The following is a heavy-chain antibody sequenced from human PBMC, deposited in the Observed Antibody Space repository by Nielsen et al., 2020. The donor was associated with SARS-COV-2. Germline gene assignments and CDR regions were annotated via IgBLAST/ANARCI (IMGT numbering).Heavy chain of an antibody. CDR2: IYHSGRT. J-gene: IGHJ3*02. V-gene: IGHV4-30-2*01. CDR3: ARGGRITFGGADDAFDI. Sequence: LRLSCAVSGGSISSGGYSWSWIRQLPGKGLEWIGYIYHSGRTYYNPSLKSRVTISVDRSKNQFSLKLSSVTAADTAVYYCARGGRITFGGADDAFDIWGQGTMVTVSS. D-gene: IGHD3-16*01. CDR1: GGSISSGGYS.